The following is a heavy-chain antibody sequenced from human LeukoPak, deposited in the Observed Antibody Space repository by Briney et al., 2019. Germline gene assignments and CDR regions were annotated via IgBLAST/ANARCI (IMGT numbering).Heavy chain of an antibody. J-gene: IGHJ4*02. CDR3: ARSRRGSSFGFYDF. V-gene: IGHV4-34*01. D-gene: IGHD5-18*01. CDR1: GGSFSGYY. Sequence: PSETLSLTCAVYGGSFSGYYWSWIRQPPGKGLEWIGEINHSGSTNYNPSLKSRVTISVDTSKNQLSLRLSSVTAADTAVYYCARSRRGSSFGFYDFWGQGTLVTVSS. CDR2: INHSGST.